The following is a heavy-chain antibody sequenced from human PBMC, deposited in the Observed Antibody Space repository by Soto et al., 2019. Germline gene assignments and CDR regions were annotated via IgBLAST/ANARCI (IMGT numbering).Heavy chain of an antibody. J-gene: IGHJ4*02. V-gene: IGHV1-18*01. D-gene: IGHD2-15*01. CDR1: GYTFTSYG. CDR3: ARDLRAVCSGGSCYSRSLGY. CDR2: ISAYNGNT. Sequence: ASVKVSCKASGYTFTSYGISWVRQAPGQGLEWMGWISAYNGNTNYAQKLQGRVTMTTDTSTSTAYMELRSLRSDDTAVYYCARDLRAVCSGGSCYSRSLGYWGQGTLVTVSS.